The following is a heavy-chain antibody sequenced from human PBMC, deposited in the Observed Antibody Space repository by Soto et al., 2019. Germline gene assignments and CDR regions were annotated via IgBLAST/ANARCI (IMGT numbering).Heavy chain of an antibody. CDR2: ISYDGSNK. Sequence: QVQLVESGGGVVKPGRSLRLSCAASGFTFSSYAMHWVRQAPGQGLEWVAVISYDGSNKYYADSVKGRFTISRDNSKNTLDLQMNSRRAEDTAVYYCARRPGIAAAGTKYYYYYGMDVWGQGTTVTVSS. V-gene: IGHV3-30-3*01. D-gene: IGHD6-13*01. CDR3: ARRPGIAAAGTKYYYYYGMDV. CDR1: GFTFSSYA. J-gene: IGHJ6*02.